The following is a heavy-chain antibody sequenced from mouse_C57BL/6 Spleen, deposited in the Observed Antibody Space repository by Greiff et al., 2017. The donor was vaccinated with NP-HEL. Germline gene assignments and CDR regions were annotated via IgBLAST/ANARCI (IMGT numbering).Heavy chain of an antibody. Sequence: EVQVVESGGGLVQPGGSLSLSCAASGFTFTDYYMSWVRQPPGKALEWLGFIRNKANGYTTESSASVQGRFTISRDNSQSILYLQMNSLGAEDSATYYCARSPYYYGSSHWYCDVWGTGTTVTVSS. CDR2: IRNKANGYTT. CDR3: ARSPYYYGSSHWYCDV. D-gene: IGHD1-1*01. V-gene: IGHV7-3*01. J-gene: IGHJ1*03. CDR1: GFTFTDYY.